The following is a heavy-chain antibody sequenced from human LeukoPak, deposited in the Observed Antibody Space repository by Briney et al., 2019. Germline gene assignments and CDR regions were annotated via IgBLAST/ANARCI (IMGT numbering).Heavy chain of an antibody. Sequence: SSETLSLTCTVSGGSISSYYWSWIRQPPGKGLEWIGYIYYSGSTNYNPSLKSRVTISVDTSKNQFSLKLSSVTAADTAVYYCARVPGGSSSWPDWYFDLWGRGTLVTVSS. CDR3: ARVPGGSSSWPDWYFDL. J-gene: IGHJ2*01. CDR2: IYYSGST. D-gene: IGHD6-13*01. V-gene: IGHV4-59*01. CDR1: GGSISSYY.